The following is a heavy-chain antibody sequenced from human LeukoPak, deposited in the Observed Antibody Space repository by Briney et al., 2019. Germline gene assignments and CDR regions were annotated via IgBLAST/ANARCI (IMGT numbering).Heavy chain of an antibody. CDR1: GFTFSNAW. CDR2: IKSKTDGGTT. J-gene: IGHJ4*02. D-gene: IGHD2-2*01. CDR3: TTAGRLPAAPEYYFDY. V-gene: IGHV3-15*01. Sequence: PGGSLRLSCAASGFTFSNAWMSWVRQAPGKGLEWDGRIKSKTDGGTTDYAAPVKGRFTISRDDSKNTLYLQMNSLKTEDTAVYYCTTAGRLPAAPEYYFDYWGQGTLVTVSS.